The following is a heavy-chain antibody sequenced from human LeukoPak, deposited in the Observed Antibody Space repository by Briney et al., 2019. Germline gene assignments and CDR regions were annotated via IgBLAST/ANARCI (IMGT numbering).Heavy chain of an antibody. V-gene: IGHV4-31*03. CDR3: ARDRGPYSGYDSYYFDY. CDR1: GVSISSGGYY. Sequence: PSEILSLTCTVSGVSISSGGYYWSWIRQHPGKGLEWIGYIYYSGSTYYNPSLKSRVTISVDTSKNQFSLKLSSVTAADTAVYYCARDRGPYSGYDSYYFDYWGQGTLVTVSS. D-gene: IGHD5-12*01. CDR2: IYYSGST. J-gene: IGHJ4*02.